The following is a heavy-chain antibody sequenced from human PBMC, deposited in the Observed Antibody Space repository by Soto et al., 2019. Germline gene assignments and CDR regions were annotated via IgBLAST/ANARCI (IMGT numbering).Heavy chain of an antibody. D-gene: IGHD3-3*01. CDR2: VKSKADGGTA. CDR1: GFSITNTW. CDR3: NSYPDFWGGHTPL. J-gene: IGHJ4*02. Sequence: EVQLVESGGGLVQPGGSLRLSCAASGFSITNTWMHWVRQAPGKGLEWVGRVKSKADGGTADYAAPVKGRFTVSRDESKNTQYLQMTSLKMEDTAVYYCNSYPDFWGGHTPLWGQGTLVTVSS. V-gene: IGHV3-15*07.